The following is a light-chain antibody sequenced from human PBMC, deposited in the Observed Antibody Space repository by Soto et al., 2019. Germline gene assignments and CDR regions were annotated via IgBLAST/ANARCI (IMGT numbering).Light chain of an antibody. Sequence: EIVLTQSPGTLSLSPGERATLSCRASQSVSSSYLAWYQQKPGQAPRLLIYGASSRATGIPDRFSGSGSGTHFALTISRLEPEDVAVYYCQQYGSSPRVTFGGGTKVEIK. CDR3: QQYGSSPRVT. V-gene: IGKV3-20*01. CDR2: GAS. J-gene: IGKJ4*01. CDR1: QSVSSSY.